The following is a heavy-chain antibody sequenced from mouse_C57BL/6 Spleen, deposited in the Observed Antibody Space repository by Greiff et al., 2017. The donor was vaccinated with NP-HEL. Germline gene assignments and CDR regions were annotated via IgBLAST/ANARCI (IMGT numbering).Heavy chain of an antibody. Sequence: VQLQQSGPGLVQPSQSLSITCTVSGFSLTSYGVHWVRQSPGKGLEWLGVIWSGGSTDYNAAFISRLSISKDNSKSQVFFKMNSLQADDTDIYYCASDRSWGDGRWFAYWGQGTLVNVSA. CDR2: IWSGGST. J-gene: IGHJ3*01. CDR3: ASDRSWGDGRWFAY. V-gene: IGHV2-2*01. D-gene: IGHD2-3*01. CDR1: GFSLTSYG.